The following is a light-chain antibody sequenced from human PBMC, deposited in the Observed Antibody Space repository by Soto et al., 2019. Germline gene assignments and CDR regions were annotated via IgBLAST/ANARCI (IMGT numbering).Light chain of an antibody. Sequence: EIVLTQSPATLSLTPGERATLSCRASQSVSSYLAWYQQKPGQAPRLLMYDASTRATGIPDRFSGSGSGTDFTLTISRLEPEDFAMYYCQQRSNWPPWTFGQGTKVDIK. CDR1: QSVSSY. V-gene: IGKV3-11*01. CDR3: QQRSNWPPWT. J-gene: IGKJ1*01. CDR2: DAS.